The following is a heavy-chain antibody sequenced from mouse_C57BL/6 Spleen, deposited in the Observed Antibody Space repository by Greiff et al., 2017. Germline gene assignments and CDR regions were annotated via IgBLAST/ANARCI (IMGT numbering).Heavy chain of an antibody. V-gene: IGHV1-72*01. CDR2: IDPNSGGT. D-gene: IGHD1-1*01. J-gene: IGHJ2*01. CDR1: GYTFTSYW. CDR3: ARSQWNYYGDPYYFDY. Sequence: QVQLQQPGAELVKPGASVKLSCKASGYTFTSYWMHWVKQRPGRGLEWIGRIDPNSGGTKYNEKFKSKATLTVDKPSSTAYMQLSSLTSEDTAVYYCARSQWNYYGDPYYFDYWGQGTTLTVSS.